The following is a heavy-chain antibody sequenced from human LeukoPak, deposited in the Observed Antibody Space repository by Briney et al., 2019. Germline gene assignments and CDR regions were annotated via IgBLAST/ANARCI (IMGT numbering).Heavy chain of an antibody. CDR3: ARGTVSMYYMDV. J-gene: IGHJ6*03. V-gene: IGHV4-59*01. CDR1: GGSMSSYS. CDR2: IYHSGST. D-gene: IGHD5/OR15-5a*01. Sequence: SETLSLTCTVSGGSMSSYSWSWIRQPPGKGLEWIANIYHSGSTNYNPSLKSRVTISIDTSKNQVSLKLSSVTAADTAVYYCARGTVSMYYMDVWGKGTTVTISS.